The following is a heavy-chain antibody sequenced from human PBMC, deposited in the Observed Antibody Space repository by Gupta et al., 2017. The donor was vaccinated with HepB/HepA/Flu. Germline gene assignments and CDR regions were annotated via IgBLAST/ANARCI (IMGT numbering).Heavy chain of an antibody. CDR2: INHSGST. CDR1: GGSFSGYY. Sequence: QVQLQQWGAGLLKPSETLSLTCAVYGGSFSGYYWIWIRQPPGKGLEWIGEINHSGSTNYNPSLKSRVTISVDTSKNQFSLKLSSVTAADTAVYYCARVSLGYCGGTSCYGYMDVWGKGTTVTVSS. V-gene: IGHV4-34*01. J-gene: IGHJ6*03. D-gene: IGHD2-2*01. CDR3: ARVSLGYCGGTSCYGYMDV.